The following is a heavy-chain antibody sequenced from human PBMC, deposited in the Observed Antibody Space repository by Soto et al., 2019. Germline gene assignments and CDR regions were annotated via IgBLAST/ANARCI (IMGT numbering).Heavy chain of an antibody. CDR1: GGSISSGDYY. D-gene: IGHD3-16*01. CDR2: IHHSGRT. CDR3: ARHGAAPHYYAMDV. V-gene: IGHV4-30-4*01. J-gene: IGHJ6*02. Sequence: SETLSLTCTVSGGSISSGDYYWSWIRQPPGKGLEWIGEIHHSGRTNYNPSLKSRVTTSVDKSKNQVSLNLNSVTAADTAVYYCARHGAAPHYYAMDVWGQGTTVTVSS.